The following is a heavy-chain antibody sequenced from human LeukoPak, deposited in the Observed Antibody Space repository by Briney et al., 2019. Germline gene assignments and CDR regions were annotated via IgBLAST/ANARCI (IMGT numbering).Heavy chain of an antibody. CDR1: GFNFSSYA. CDR3: AKLGPYCTNGVCYPVDY. J-gene: IGHJ4*02. V-gene: IGHV3-30*18. Sequence: GGSLRLSCAASGFNFSSYAMSWVRQAPGKGLEWVAVISYDGSNKYYADSVKGRFTISRDNSKNTLYLQMNSLRAEDTAVYYCAKLGPYCTNGVCYPVDYWGQGTLVTVSS. D-gene: IGHD2-8*01. CDR2: ISYDGSNK.